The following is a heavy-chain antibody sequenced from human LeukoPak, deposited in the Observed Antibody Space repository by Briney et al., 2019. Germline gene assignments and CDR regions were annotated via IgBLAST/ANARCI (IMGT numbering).Heavy chain of an antibody. J-gene: IGHJ3*02. Sequence: SETLSLTCTVSGGSVSSGSYYWSWIRQPPGKGLEWIGYIYYSGSTNYNPSLKSRVTISVDTSKNQFSLKLSSVTAADTAVYYCATARRFSGWYALYAFDIWGQGTMVTVSS. V-gene: IGHV4-61*01. CDR2: IYYSGST. D-gene: IGHD6-19*01. CDR3: ATARRFSGWYALYAFDI. CDR1: GGSVSSGSYY.